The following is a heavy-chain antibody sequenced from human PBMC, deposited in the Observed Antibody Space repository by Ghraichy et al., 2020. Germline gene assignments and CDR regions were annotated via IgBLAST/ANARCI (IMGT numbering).Heavy chain of an antibody. Sequence: GESLNISCSASGFTFSNYAMHWVRQAPGKGLEYVSGINNRGGTTYYADSVKGRFTISSDISKNTVHLQMSSLRVEDTAVYYCVRSIRGGSGNNFYYYFGRDVWGQGTTVTVSS. D-gene: IGHD1/OR15-1a*01. J-gene: IGHJ6*02. CDR1: GFTFSNYA. CDR2: INNRGGTT. V-gene: IGHV3-64D*06. CDR3: VRSIRGGSGNNFYYYFGRDV.